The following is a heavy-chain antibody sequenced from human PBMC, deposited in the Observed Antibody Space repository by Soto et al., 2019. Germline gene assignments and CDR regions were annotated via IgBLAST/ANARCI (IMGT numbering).Heavy chain of an antibody. D-gene: IGHD3-9*01. CDR1: GFRFGDYP. Sequence: GWSLRLSCLASGFRFGDYPINWLRQAPGKGPERLAFIRRKAYGETTQYAASVKGRFTISRDDSKSIAYLKMNSLKTEDTAVYYCTRADKIGYDLLTGYQNYYYNGMDVWGQGTTVTVSS. V-gene: IGHV3-49*03. CDR2: IRRKAYGETT. CDR3: TRADKIGYDLLTGYQNYYYNGMDV. J-gene: IGHJ6*02.